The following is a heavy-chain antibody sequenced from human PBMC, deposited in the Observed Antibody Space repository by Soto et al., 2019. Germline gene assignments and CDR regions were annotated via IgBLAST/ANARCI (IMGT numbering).Heavy chain of an antibody. CDR3: ARGYYDNSLDQ. Sequence: EVQLVESGGGFVQPGGSLRLSCADSGFIISSYSMDWVRQAPGKRPEWLSHISTDSHTIYYADSVRGRFTISRENAKNSLSLQMNSLRDEDTAVYYCARGYYDNSLDQWGQGTLVTVSS. V-gene: IGHV3-48*02. D-gene: IGHD3-9*01. J-gene: IGHJ4*02. CDR2: ISTDSHTI. CDR1: GFIISSYS.